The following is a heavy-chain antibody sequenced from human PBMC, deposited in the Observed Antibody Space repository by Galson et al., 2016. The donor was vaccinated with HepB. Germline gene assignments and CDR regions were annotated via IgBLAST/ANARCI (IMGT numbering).Heavy chain of an antibody. CDR2: ISGSSTI. CDR3: ARRLDS. V-gene: IGHV3-48*02. CDR1: GFTFRNHA. J-gene: IGHJ4*02. Sequence: SLRLSCAGSGFTFRNHAMNWVRQAPGKGLEWVSYISGSSTIYYADSVKGRFIISRDNAKNSLYLQMNSLRDEDTAVYYCARRLDSWGQGTLVTVSS.